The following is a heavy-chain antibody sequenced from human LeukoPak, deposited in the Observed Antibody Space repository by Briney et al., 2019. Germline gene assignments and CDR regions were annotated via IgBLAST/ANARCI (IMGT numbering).Heavy chain of an antibody. CDR3: ARKNYYGSGSLDY. Sequence: KPSEILSLTCAVYXGSFSGYYWSWIRQPPXXXXXXIGEINHSGSTNYNPSLKSRVTISVDTSKNQFSLKLSSVTAADTAVYYCARKNYYGSGSLDYWGQGTLVTVSS. V-gene: IGHV4-34*01. CDR1: XGSFSGYY. CDR2: INHSGST. J-gene: IGHJ4*02. D-gene: IGHD3-10*01.